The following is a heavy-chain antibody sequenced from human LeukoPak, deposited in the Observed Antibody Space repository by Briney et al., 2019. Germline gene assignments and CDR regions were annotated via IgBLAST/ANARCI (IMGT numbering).Heavy chain of an antibody. Sequence: GGSLRLSCAASGFTFSSYAMSWVRQAPGKGLEWVSAISGSGGSTYYADSVKGRFTISRDNAKNSLYLQMNSLRAEDTAVYYCARRVSRQQLATGYFDYWGQGTLVTVSS. CDR2: ISGSGGST. J-gene: IGHJ4*02. CDR1: GFTFSSYA. D-gene: IGHD6-13*01. CDR3: ARRVSRQQLATGYFDY. V-gene: IGHV3-23*01.